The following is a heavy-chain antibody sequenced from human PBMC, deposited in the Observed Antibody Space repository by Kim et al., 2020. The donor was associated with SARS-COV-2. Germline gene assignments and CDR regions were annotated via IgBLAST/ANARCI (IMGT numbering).Heavy chain of an antibody. D-gene: IGHD1-1*01. CDR3: TRFPGTTSAFWDAFD. J-gene: IGHJ3*01. V-gene: IGHV3-73*01. CDR2: IRSKSNSYAT. Sequence: GGSLRLSCAASDFTFSDSAMHWVRQASGKGLEWVGRIRSKSNSYATAYAASVKCRFTISRDDSKNTAYLQMNSLKTEDTSVYYCTRFPGTTSAFWDAFD. CDR1: DFTFSDSA.